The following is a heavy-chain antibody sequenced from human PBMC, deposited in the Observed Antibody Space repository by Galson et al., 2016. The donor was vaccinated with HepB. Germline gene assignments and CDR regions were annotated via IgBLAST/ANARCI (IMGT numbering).Heavy chain of an antibody. CDR2: LSDNGGST. J-gene: IGHJ3*02. CDR3: VKDRGWGYTSNAFDI. D-gene: IGHD1-1*01. Sequence: SLRLSCAASGFPLSTYWMSWVRQAPGKGLESVSALSDNGGSTYYADSVKGRFTISRDNSKNTLYPRMSSLRAEDTAVYYCVKDRGWGYTSNAFDIWGQGTMVTVSS. V-gene: IGHV3-64D*06. CDR1: GFPLSTYW.